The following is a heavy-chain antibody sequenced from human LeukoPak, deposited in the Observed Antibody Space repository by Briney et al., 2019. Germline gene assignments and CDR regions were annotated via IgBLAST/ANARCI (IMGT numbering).Heavy chain of an antibody. V-gene: IGHV3-23*01. D-gene: IGHD6-13*01. Sequence: GGSLRLSCAASGFTFSSYAMSWVRQAPGKGLEWVSAISGSGGSTYYADSVKGRFTISRDNSKNTLYLQMNSLRAEDTAVYYCAKAAYSSSWYRDNWFDPWGQGTLVTVSS. J-gene: IGHJ5*02. CDR1: GFTFSSYA. CDR3: AKAAYSSSWYRDNWFDP. CDR2: ISGSGGST.